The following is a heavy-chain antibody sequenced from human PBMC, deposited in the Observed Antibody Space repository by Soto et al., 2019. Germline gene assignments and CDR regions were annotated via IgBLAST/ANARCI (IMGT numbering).Heavy chain of an antibody. Sequence: SETLSLTCTVSGGSISSYYWSWIRQPPGKGLEWIGYIYYSGSTNYNPSLKSRVTISVDTSKNQFSLKLSSVTAADTAVYYCARLRKYCSGGSCYPYFDYWGQGTLVTVSS. CDR3: ARLRKYCSGGSCYPYFDY. CDR2: IYYSGST. J-gene: IGHJ4*02. D-gene: IGHD2-15*01. CDR1: GGSISSYY. V-gene: IGHV4-59*08.